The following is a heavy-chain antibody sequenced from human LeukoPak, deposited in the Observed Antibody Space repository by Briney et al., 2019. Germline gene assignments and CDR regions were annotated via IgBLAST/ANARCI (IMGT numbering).Heavy chain of an antibody. Sequence: GGSLRLSCAASGFTFSNYWMSWVRQAPGKGLEWVANIKQDASEKYYVDSMRGRFTISRDNAKNSLYLQMNSLRAEDTAVYYCARRVKAAIDYWGQGTLVTVSS. CDR3: ARRVKAAIDY. CDR2: IKQDASEK. J-gene: IGHJ4*02. CDR1: GFTFSNYW. V-gene: IGHV3-7*01. D-gene: IGHD2-2*01.